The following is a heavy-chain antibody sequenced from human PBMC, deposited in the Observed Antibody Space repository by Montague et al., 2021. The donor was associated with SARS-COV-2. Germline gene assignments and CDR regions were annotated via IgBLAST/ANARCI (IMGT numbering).Heavy chain of an antibody. CDR3: ALGREVAAANFDY. CDR2: IYYSGST. J-gene: IGHJ4*02. Sequence: SETLSLTCTVSGGSISSSSYYWGWIRQPPGKGLEWIGSIYYSGSTYYNPSLKSRVTISVDTSKNQFSLKLSSVTVADTAVYYCALGREVAAANFDYWGQGTLVTVSS. V-gene: IGHV4-39*01. CDR1: GGSISSSSYY. D-gene: IGHD6-13*01.